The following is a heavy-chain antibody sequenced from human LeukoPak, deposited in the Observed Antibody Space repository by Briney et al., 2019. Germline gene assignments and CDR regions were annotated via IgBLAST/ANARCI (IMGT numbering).Heavy chain of an antibody. Sequence: SQTLSLTCAISGDSVSSNSAAWNWIRQSPSRGLEWLGRTYYRSKWYNDYAVSVKSRITINPDTSKNQFSLKLSSVTAADTAVYYCQSGYYYDSSGRLIDYWGQGTLVTVSS. J-gene: IGHJ4*02. CDR2: TYYRSKWYN. CDR1: GDSVSSNSAA. D-gene: IGHD3-22*01. V-gene: IGHV6-1*01. CDR3: QSGYYYDSSGRLIDY.